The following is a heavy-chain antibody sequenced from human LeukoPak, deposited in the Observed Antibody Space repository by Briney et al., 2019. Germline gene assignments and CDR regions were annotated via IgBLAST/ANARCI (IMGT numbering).Heavy chain of an antibody. CDR2: ISGSGGST. CDR1: GFTFSSYA. V-gene: IGHV3-23*01. Sequence: QPGGSLRLSCAASGFTFSSYAMSWVRQAPGKGLEWVSAISGSGGSTYYADSVGGRFTISRDNSKNTLFLQMNSLRDEDTAVYYCAKGLYSNYGPADYWGQGNLVTVSS. CDR3: AKGLYSNYGPADY. J-gene: IGHJ4*02. D-gene: IGHD4-11*01.